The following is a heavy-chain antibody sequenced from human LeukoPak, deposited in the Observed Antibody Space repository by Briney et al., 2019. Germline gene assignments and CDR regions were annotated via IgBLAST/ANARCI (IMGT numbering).Heavy chain of an antibody. Sequence: SETLSLTCTVSGGSISSYYWSWIRQPPGKGLEWIGYIYYSGSTSYNPSLESRVTISVDTSKKQFSLKLSSVTAADTAVYHCAGPIAVAGTNYYYMDVWGKGTTVTISS. J-gene: IGHJ6*03. CDR3: AGPIAVAGTNYYYMDV. D-gene: IGHD6-19*01. CDR2: IYYSGST. CDR1: GGSISSYY. V-gene: IGHV4-59*12.